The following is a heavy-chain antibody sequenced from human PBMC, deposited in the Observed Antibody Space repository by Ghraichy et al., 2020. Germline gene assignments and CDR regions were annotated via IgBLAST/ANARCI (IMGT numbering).Heavy chain of an antibody. D-gene: IGHD4-17*01. V-gene: IGHV2-5*01. Sequence: SGPTLVKPTQTLTLTCSFSGFSLSTSGVGVGWIRQPPGKALEWLALFYWIDDERYSPSLKNRLTITRDTSKNQVVLTMTNMDPVDTATYYCARTLYDYGDFWAFDYWGQGTLVTVSS. CDR2: FYWIDDE. CDR1: GFSLSTSGVG. J-gene: IGHJ4*02. CDR3: ARTLYDYGDFWAFDY.